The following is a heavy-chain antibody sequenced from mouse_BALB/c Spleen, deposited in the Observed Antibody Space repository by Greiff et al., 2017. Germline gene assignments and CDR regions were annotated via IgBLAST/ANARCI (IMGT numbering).Heavy chain of an antibody. V-gene: IGHV1-82*01. D-gene: IGHD3-1*01. Sequence: QVQLQQSGPELVKPGASVKISCKASGYAFSSSWLNWVKQRPGQGLEWIGRIYPGDGDTNYNGKFKGKATLTADKSSRTAYMQLSHLTSVDSAVYFCASGAYAMDYWGQGTSVTVSS. CDR2: IYPGDGDT. J-gene: IGHJ4*01. CDR3: ASGAYAMDY. CDR1: GYAFSSSW.